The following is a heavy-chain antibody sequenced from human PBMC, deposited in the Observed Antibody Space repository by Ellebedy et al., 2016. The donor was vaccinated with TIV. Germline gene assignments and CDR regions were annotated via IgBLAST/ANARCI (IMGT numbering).Heavy chain of an antibody. D-gene: IGHD1-14*01. Sequence: GGSLRLXCAASGFTFSDHHMDWVRQAPGKGLEWVGRSRNKVNGYTTEYAASVKGRFTISRDDSKNSLYLQMNSLKTEDTAVYYCSRTPPALPVAYGMDVWGQGTTVTVSS. CDR1: GFTFSDHH. CDR2: SRNKVNGYTT. V-gene: IGHV3-72*01. J-gene: IGHJ6*02. CDR3: SRTPPALPVAYGMDV.